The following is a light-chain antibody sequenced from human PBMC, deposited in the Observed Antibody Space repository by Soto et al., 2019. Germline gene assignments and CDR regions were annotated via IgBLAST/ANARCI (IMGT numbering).Light chain of an antibody. CDR1: SSNIGSNY. V-gene: IGLV1-47*02. CDR2: SNN. J-gene: IGLJ3*02. Sequence: QAVLTQPPSASGTPGQRVTISCSGSSSNIGSNYVYWYQQLPGTAPQLLIYSNNQRPSGVPDRFSGSKSGTSASLAISGLRSEDEADYYCAAWDDSLSGWVFGGGTKLTVL. CDR3: AAWDDSLSGWV.